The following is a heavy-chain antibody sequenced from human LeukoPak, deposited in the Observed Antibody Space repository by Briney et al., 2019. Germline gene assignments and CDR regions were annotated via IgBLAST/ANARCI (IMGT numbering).Heavy chain of an antibody. CDR1: GGTISSGDYY. D-gene: IGHD6-19*01. V-gene: IGHV4-30-4*01. CDR3: ALSTGYSGGWYGQNFDY. CDR2: IYYSGST. Sequence: PSETLSLTCSVSGGTISSGDYYWSWIRQPPGKGLEWIGYIYYSGSTYYNPSLKSRVTLSVGTSKNQFSLKLSSVTAADTAVHYCALSTGYSGGWYGQNFDYWGQGPRVTVSS. J-gene: IGHJ4*02.